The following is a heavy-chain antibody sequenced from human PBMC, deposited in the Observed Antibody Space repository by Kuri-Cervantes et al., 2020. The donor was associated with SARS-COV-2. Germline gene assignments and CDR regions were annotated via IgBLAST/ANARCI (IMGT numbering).Heavy chain of an antibody. D-gene: IGHD1-1*01. Sequence: LSLTFAAPGFTFISNYMSWVRQAPGKGLEWVAVIWYDGSNKYYADSGKGRFTISRDNSKNTLYLQMNSLRAEDTAVYYCGRYGDHWNFDYWGQGTLVTVSS. V-gene: IGHV3-33*08. CDR1: GFTFISNY. J-gene: IGHJ4*02. CDR2: IWYDGSNK. CDR3: GRYGDHWNFDY.